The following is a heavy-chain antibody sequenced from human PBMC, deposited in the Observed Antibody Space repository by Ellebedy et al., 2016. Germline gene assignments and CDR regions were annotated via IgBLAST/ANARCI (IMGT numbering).Heavy chain of an antibody. CDR1: GFTFSNYG. Sequence: GESLKISXAASGFTFSNYGMHWVRQAPGKGLEWVAFISYDGSNESSAGSVTGRFTISRDNSKNTVYLLMNSLRTEDTAVYFCAKRMTGYEGLFDLWGQGTLVTVSS. CDR3: AKRMTGYEGLFDL. V-gene: IGHV3-30*18. D-gene: IGHD3-9*01. J-gene: IGHJ4*02. CDR2: ISYDGSNE.